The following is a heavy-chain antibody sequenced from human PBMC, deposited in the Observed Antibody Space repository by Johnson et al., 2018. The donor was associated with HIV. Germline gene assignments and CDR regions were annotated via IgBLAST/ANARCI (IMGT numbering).Heavy chain of an antibody. CDR2: ISYDGSNK. J-gene: IGHJ3*02. CDR1: GFTFSSYA. D-gene: IGHD1-26*01. Sequence: QVQLVESGGGVVQPGRSLRLSCAASGFTFSSYAMHWVRQAPGKGLEWVAVISYDGSNKYYADSVKGRFIISRDNSKNTLYLQMNSLRAEDTAVYYCANSPLSPSGSYPHAPDASVWDIWGQGTMVTVSS. CDR3: ANSPLSPSGSYPHAPDASVWDI. V-gene: IGHV3-30-3*01.